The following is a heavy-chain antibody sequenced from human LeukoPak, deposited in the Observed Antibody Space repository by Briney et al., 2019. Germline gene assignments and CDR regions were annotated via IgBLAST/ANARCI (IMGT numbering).Heavy chain of an antibody. V-gene: IGHV3-66*01. CDR1: GFTVSSNY. CDR3: AREASSGYYLWYFDY. CDR2: IYSGGST. D-gene: IGHD3-22*01. Sequence: GGSLRLSCAASGFTVSSNYMSWVRQAPGKGLEWVSVIYSGGSTYYADSVKGRFTISRDNSKNTLYLQMNSLRAEDTAVYYCAREASSGYYLWYFDYWGQGTLVTVSS. J-gene: IGHJ4*02.